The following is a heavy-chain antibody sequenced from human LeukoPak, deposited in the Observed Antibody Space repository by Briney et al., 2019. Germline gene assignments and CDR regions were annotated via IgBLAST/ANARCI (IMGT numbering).Heavy chain of an antibody. V-gene: IGHV1-24*01. D-gene: IGHD2-2*01. Sequence: RASVKVSCKVSGYTLTELSMHWVRQAPGKGLEWMGGFDPEDGETIYAQKFQGRVTMTEDTSTDTAYMELSSLRSDDPAVYYCARDLLQYCSSTSCYRVDYYYYGMDVWGQGTTVTVSS. CDR1: GYTLTELS. J-gene: IGHJ6*02. CDR2: FDPEDGET. CDR3: ARDLLQYCSSTSCYRVDYYYYGMDV.